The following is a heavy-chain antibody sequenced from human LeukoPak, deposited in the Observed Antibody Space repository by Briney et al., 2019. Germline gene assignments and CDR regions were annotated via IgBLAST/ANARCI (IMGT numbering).Heavy chain of an antibody. J-gene: IGHJ4*02. D-gene: IGHD4-23*01. CDR2: IYYSGST. CDR3: ARHRIAYGGTFLDY. CDR1: GGSISSSSYY. Sequence: PSETLSLTCTVSGGSISSSSYYWGWTRQPPGKGLEWIGSIYYSGSTYYNPSLKSRVTISVDTSKNQFSLKLSSVTAADTAVYYCARHRIAYGGTFLDYWGQGTLVTVSS. V-gene: IGHV4-39*01.